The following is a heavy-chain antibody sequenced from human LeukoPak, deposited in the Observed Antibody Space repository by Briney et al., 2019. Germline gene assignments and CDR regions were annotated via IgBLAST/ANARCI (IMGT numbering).Heavy chain of an antibody. Sequence: PSETLSLTSAVYGGSFSGHYWSGIRQPPGKGLEWIGEINDSGSTSYNPSLKSRVTISVDTSKNQFSLKLSSVTATGTAVYFCARGQCLENSWGQGTLVTVSS. CDR2: INDSGST. V-gene: IGHV4-34*01. J-gene: IGHJ4*02. CDR1: GGSFSGHY. CDR3: ARGQCLENS. D-gene: IGHD6-19*01.